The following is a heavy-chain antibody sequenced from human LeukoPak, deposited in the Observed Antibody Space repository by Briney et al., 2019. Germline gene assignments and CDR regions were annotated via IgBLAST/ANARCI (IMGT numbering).Heavy chain of an antibody. CDR1: GYTFTGYY. V-gene: IGHV1-2*02. Sequence: GASVRVSRKASGYTFTGYYIHWIRQAPGQGLEWMGWINPNSGDTSYAQKFQGRVTMTRDTPINTAYMELSRLRSDDTAVYYCARRHIDCSTTSCYVDYWGQGTLVTVSS. CDR3: ARRHIDCSTTSCYVDY. D-gene: IGHD2-2*01. J-gene: IGHJ4*02. CDR2: INPNSGDT.